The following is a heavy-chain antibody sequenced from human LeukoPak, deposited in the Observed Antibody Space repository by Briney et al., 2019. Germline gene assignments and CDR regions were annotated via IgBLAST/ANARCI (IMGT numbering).Heavy chain of an antibody. J-gene: IGHJ4*02. CDR1: GGSISSYY. V-gene: IGHV4-4*07. CDR3: AREPSYDYVWGSFPRPRFDY. CDR2: IYTSGST. D-gene: IGHD3-16*01. Sequence: SETLSLTCTVSGGSISSYYWSWIRQPAGKGLEWVGRIYTSGSTNYNPSLKSRVTMLVDTSKNQFSLKLSSVTAADTAVYYCAREPSYDYVWGSFPRPRFDYWGQGTLVTVSS.